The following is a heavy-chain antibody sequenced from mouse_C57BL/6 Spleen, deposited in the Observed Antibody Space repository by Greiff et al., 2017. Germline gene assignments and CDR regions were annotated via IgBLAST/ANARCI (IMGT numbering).Heavy chain of an antibody. CDR2: IWTGGGT. CDR3: ARIRYYYGSSYWYFDV. J-gene: IGHJ1*03. CDR1: GFSLTSYA. D-gene: IGHD1-1*01. Sequence: VMLVESGPGLVAPSQSLSITCTVSGFSLTSYAISWVRQPPGKGLEWLGVIWTGGGTNYNSALKSRLSISKDNSKSQVFLKMNSLQTDDTASYYSARIRYYYGSSYWYFDVWGTGTTVTVSS. V-gene: IGHV2-9-1*01.